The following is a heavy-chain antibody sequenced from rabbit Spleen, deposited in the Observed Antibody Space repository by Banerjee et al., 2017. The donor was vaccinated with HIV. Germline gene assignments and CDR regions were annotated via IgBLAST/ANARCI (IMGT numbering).Heavy chain of an antibody. CDR2: IYAGSSGTT. J-gene: IGHJ6*01. Sequence: EESGGGLVQPEGSLTLTCTASGLDFSSSYWICWVHQAPGKGLEWIACIYAGSSGTTYYASGAKGRFTISKTSSTTVTLQMTSLTAADTATYFCARDTGSSFSTYGMDLWGPGTLVTVS. CDR1: GLDFSSSYW. CDR3: ARDTGSSFSTYGMDL. D-gene: IGHD8-1*01. V-gene: IGHV1S45*01.